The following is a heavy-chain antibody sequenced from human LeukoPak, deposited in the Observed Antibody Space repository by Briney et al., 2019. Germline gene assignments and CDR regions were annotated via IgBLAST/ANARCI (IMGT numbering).Heavy chain of an antibody. V-gene: IGHV3-7*04. D-gene: IGHD1-20*01. CDR1: GFTFSSYW. J-gene: IGHJ5*02. Sequence: PGGSLRLSCAASGFTFSSYWMSWVRQAPGKGLEWVANIKQDGSEKYYVDSVKGRFTISRDNAKNSLYLQMNSLRAEDTAVYYCARDSNWNDMSLDPWGQGTLVTVSS. CDR2: IKQDGSEK. CDR3: ARDSNWNDMSLDP.